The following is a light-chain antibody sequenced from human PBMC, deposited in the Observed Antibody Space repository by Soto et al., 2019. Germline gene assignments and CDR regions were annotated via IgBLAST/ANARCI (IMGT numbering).Light chain of an antibody. Sequence: VMTQSPATLSVSAGETATLSCRGSQSVSRRYLAWYKQKTGQAPRIFIYGESSRATGIPDRLSGSGSGTDFNLTISSLQPEDCATYYCQQTYGAPRTCGQGTKVDIK. J-gene: IGKJ1*01. V-gene: IGKV3-20*01. CDR3: QQTYGAPRT. CDR1: QSVSRRY. CDR2: GES.